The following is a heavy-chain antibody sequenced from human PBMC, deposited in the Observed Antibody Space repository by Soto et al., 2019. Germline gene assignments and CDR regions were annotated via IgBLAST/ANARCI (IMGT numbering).Heavy chain of an antibody. Sequence: SVKVSCKASGGTFSSYAISWVRQAPGQGCEWMGGIIPIFGTANYAQKFRGRVTITADKATSTAYMELSSLRSEDTAVYYCARAETARERYYDYGMDVWGQGPTVTVSS. V-gene: IGHV1-69*06. J-gene: IGHJ6*02. CDR2: IIPIFGTA. CDR1: GGTFSSYA. D-gene: IGHD5-18*01. CDR3: ARAETARERYYDYGMDV.